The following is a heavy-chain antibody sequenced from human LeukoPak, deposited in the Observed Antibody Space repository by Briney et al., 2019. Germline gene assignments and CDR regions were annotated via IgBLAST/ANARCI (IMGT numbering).Heavy chain of an antibody. CDR3: ARVGVDYYDSSGYPFDY. V-gene: IGHV3-53*01. CDR1: GFTFSTYA. Sequence: GGSLRLSCAAAGFTFSTYAMNWVRQAPGKGLEWVSVIYSGGSTYYADSVKGRFTISRDNSKNTLYLQMNSLRAEDTAVYYCARVGVDYYDSSGYPFDYWGQGTLVTVSS. D-gene: IGHD3-22*01. CDR2: IYSGGST. J-gene: IGHJ4*02.